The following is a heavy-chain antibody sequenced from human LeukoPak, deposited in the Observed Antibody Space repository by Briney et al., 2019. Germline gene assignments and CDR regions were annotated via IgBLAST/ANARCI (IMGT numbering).Heavy chain of an antibody. Sequence: ASVKVSCKASGYTFTSYDINWVRQATGQGLEWMGWMNPNSGNTGYAQKFQGRVTMTRNTSISTAYMELSSLRSEDTAVYYCARSSSSYQLLFETTIDFDYWGQGTLVTVSS. V-gene: IGHV1-8*01. D-gene: IGHD2-2*01. CDR3: ARSSSSYQLLFETTIDFDY. J-gene: IGHJ4*02. CDR1: GYTFTSYD. CDR2: MNPNSGNT.